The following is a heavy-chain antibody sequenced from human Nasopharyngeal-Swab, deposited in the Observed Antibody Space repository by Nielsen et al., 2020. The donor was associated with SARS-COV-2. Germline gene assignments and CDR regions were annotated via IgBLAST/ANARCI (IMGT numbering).Heavy chain of an antibody. V-gene: IGHV3-21*01. CDR1: GFTFSSYS. J-gene: IGHJ3*02. CDR2: VSSTSSYI. CDR3: ARDGHDAFDI. Sequence: GESLKISCAASGFTFSSYSMNWVRQAPGKGLEWVSSVSSTSSYIYYADSLKGRFTISRDNAKNSLYLQMNSLRAEDTAVYYCARDGHDAFDIWGQGTMVTVSS.